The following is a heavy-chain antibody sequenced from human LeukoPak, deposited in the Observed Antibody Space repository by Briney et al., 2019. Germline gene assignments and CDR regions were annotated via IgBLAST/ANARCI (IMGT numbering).Heavy chain of an antibody. Sequence: ASVKVSCKASGYTFSDYYMHWVRQAPGQGLEWMGWINPNSGGTNYAQKFQGRVTMTRDTSISTAYMELSRLRSDDTAVYYCARAEYCSGGSCYSPLNWFDPWGQGTLVTVSS. CDR1: GYTFSDYY. D-gene: IGHD2-15*01. CDR3: ARAEYCSGGSCYSPLNWFDP. J-gene: IGHJ5*02. CDR2: INPNSGGT. V-gene: IGHV1-2*02.